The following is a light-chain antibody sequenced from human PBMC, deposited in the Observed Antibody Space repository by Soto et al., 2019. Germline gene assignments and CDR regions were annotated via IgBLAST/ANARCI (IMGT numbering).Light chain of an antibody. Sequence: DIQMTQSPSSLSASVGDRITITCRASQSISSYLNWYQQKPGKAPKFLIYAASSLESGVPSRFSGSGSGTDFTLTIGSLQPEDFATYYCQQSDSTPWTFGQGTKVEIK. CDR3: QQSDSTPWT. J-gene: IGKJ1*01. CDR2: AAS. V-gene: IGKV1-39*01. CDR1: QSISSY.